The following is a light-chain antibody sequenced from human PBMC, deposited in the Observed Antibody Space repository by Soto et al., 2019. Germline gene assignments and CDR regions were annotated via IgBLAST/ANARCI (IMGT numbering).Light chain of an antibody. Sequence: DIQVTQSPSTLSASVGDRVTITCRASQSINSWLAWYQQKPGKAPKLLIYKASSLESGVPSRFSGSGSGTEFTLTISSLQPDDFATYYCQQYHSYSRTFGQGTKLEIK. CDR1: QSINSW. J-gene: IGKJ2*01. CDR3: QQYHSYSRT. CDR2: KAS. V-gene: IGKV1-5*03.